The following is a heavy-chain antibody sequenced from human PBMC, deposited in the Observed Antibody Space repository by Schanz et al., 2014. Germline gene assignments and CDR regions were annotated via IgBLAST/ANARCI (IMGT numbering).Heavy chain of an antibody. CDR1: GGSISLDIYH. Sequence: QLQLQESGPGLVKPSETLSLTCTVSGGSISLDIYHWGWIRQPPGKGLEWIGSSHYGGKTYFNPPLKGRFPMSVDTSRNQFSLRLSSVTAADTSVYYCARWKKDHYPLGSYRGNYYGVDVWGQGTTVTVSS. CDR3: ARWKKDHYPLGSYRGNYYGVDV. D-gene: IGHD3-16*02. J-gene: IGHJ6*02. CDR2: SHYGGKT. V-gene: IGHV4-39*01.